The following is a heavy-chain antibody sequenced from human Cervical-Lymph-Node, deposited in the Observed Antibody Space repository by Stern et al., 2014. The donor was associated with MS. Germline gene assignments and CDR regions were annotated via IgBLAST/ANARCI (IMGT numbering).Heavy chain of an antibody. J-gene: IGHJ4*02. V-gene: IGHV3-15*01. CDR2: IKRKSYGGAA. CDR1: GFTFSNAW. CDR3: STDFDY. Sequence: VQLVESGGGLVKPGGSLRLSCATSGFTFSNAWMTWVRQAPGKGPEWVGHIKRKSYGGAAEYAAPVKGRFAISRDDSESTLYLQMNSLKTEDTGVYYCSTDFDYWGQGTLVTVSS.